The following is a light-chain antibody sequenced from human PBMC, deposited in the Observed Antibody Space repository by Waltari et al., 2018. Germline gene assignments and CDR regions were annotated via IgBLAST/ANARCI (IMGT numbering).Light chain of an antibody. Sequence: DIQMTQSPSSLSASVGDRVTITCRASQGIASSLVWYRQKPGQAPKFLLYAASRLGSGVPSRFSGSESGTNYTLTINSLQLEDFATYFCQQSLTTPPTFGQGTRVEVK. CDR2: AAS. CDR3: QQSLTTPPT. J-gene: IGKJ1*01. CDR1: QGIASS. V-gene: IGKV1-NL1*01.